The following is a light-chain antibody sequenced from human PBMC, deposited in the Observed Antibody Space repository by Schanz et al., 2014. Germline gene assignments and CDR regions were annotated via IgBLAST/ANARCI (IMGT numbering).Light chain of an antibody. Sequence: EVVLTQSPGTLSLSPGERATLSCRASQSVGASLAWYQQKPGQAPRLLIYDASNRATGIPARFSGSGSGTDFTLTISSLQAEDVAVYYCHQYHSTPDTFGQGTKLEI. CDR1: QSVGAS. CDR2: DAS. J-gene: IGKJ2*01. V-gene: IGKV3D-15*01. CDR3: HQYHSTPDT.